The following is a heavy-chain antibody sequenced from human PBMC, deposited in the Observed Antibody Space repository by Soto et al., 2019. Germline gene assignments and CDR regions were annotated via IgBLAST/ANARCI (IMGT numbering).Heavy chain of an antibody. J-gene: IGHJ6*02. CDR1: GYTFTSYA. Sequence: ASVKVSCKASGYTFTSYAMHWVRQAPGQRLEWMGWINAGNGNTKYSQKFQGRVTITRDTSASTAYMELSSLRSEDTAVYYCARESNCYDSSGSPRPYGMEVWGQGTTSIVSS. V-gene: IGHV1-3*01. D-gene: IGHD3-22*01. CDR3: ARESNCYDSSGSPRPYGMEV. CDR2: INAGNGNT.